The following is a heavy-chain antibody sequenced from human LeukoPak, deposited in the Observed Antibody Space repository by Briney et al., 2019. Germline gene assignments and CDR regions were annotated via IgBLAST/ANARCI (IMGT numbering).Heavy chain of an antibody. Sequence: SETLSLTCTVSGDSINNNYWSWIRQPPGKGLEWIGYIYYSGSAKYNPSLKSRATISVDTSKNQFSLKLSSVTAADTAVYYCASGSYYFDYWGQGTLVTVSS. V-gene: IGHV4-59*08. CDR3: ASGSYYFDY. CDR2: IYYSGSA. J-gene: IGHJ4*02. D-gene: IGHD1-26*01. CDR1: GDSINNNY.